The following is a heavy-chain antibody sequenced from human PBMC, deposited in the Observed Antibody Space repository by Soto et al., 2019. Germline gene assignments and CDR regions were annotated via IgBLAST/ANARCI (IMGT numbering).Heavy chain of an antibody. D-gene: IGHD3-10*01. CDR1: GFTFSSYA. CDR2: ISGSGGST. Sequence: EVQLLESGGGLVQPGGSLRLSCAASGFTFSSYAMRWVRQAPGKGLEWVSAISGSGGSTYYADSVKGRFTISRDNSKNTLYLQMNSLRAEDTAVYYCAKYTMVRGVGNYYYDGMDVWGQGTTVTVSS. J-gene: IGHJ6*02. V-gene: IGHV3-23*01. CDR3: AKYTMVRGVGNYYYDGMDV.